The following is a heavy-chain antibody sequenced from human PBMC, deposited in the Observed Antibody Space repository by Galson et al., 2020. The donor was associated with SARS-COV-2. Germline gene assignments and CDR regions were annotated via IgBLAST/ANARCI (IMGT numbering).Heavy chain of an antibody. CDR3: ARTYYVDSGSYWDQDFYMDV. J-gene: IGHJ6*03. V-gene: IGHV4-39*01. D-gene: IGHD3-10*01. Sequence: SETLSLTCTVSNGSISISRYYWGWIRQPPGKGLEWIWSIHHVRGTFYNASLKNRVVISVDPSEKRVSLQLSSVTAADTAVYYCARTYYVDSGSYWDQDFYMDVWGKGTTVTVSS. CDR1: NGSISISRYY. CDR2: IHHVRGT.